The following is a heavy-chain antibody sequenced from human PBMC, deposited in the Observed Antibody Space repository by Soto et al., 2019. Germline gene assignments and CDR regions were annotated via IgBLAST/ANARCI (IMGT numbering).Heavy chain of an antibody. CDR2: MYSGGST. J-gene: IGHJ4*02. Sequence: GGPLRRSCAASGFNFNTKYMSWVRPAPGKGLEWFSVMYSGGSTYYADSVKGRFTVSRDNSKNILYLQMHSLRAEDTAVYYCAKYDTSSSSFDYWRQGTLVNVSS. D-gene: IGHD3-9*01. CDR3: AKYDTSSSSFDY. V-gene: IGHV3-66*01. CDR1: GFNFNTKY.